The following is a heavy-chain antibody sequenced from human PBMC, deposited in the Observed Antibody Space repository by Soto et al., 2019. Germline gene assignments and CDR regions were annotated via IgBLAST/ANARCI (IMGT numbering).Heavy chain of an antibody. Sequence: GGSLRLSCAASGFTFSSYAMSWVRQAPGKGLEWVSAISGSGGSTYYADSVKGRFTISRDNSKNTLYLQMNSLRAEDTAVYYCAKASVAVGATYLGYWGQGTLVTAPQ. J-gene: IGHJ4*02. CDR2: ISGSGGST. CDR3: AKASVAVGATYLGY. V-gene: IGHV3-23*01. CDR1: GFTFSSYA. D-gene: IGHD1-26*01.